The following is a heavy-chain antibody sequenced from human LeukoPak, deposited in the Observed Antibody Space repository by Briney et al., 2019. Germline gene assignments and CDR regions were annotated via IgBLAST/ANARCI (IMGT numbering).Heavy chain of an antibody. Sequence: GRSLRLSCAASGFTFDDYAMHWVRQAPGKGLEWVSGISWNSGSIGYADSVKGRFTISRDNAKNSLYLQMNSLRAEDTALYYCAKDRHSGSYFQLGAFDIWGQGTMVTVSS. CDR3: AKDRHSGSYFQLGAFDI. V-gene: IGHV3-9*01. J-gene: IGHJ3*02. CDR1: GFTFDDYA. CDR2: ISWNSGSI. D-gene: IGHD1-26*01.